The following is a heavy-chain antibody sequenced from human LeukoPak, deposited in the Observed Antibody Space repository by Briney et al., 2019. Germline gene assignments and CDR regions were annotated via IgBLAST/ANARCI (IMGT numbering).Heavy chain of an antibody. D-gene: IGHD3-16*01. V-gene: IGHV1-69*13. CDR1: GYTFTGYY. CDR3: ARDGGAPGYYFDY. CDR2: IIPIFGTA. J-gene: IGHJ4*02. Sequence: SVKVSCKASGYTFTGYYMHWVRQAPGQGLEWMGGIIPIFGTANYAQKFQGRVTITADESMNTAYMELSSLRSEDTAVYYCARDGGAPGYYFDYWGQGTLVTVSS.